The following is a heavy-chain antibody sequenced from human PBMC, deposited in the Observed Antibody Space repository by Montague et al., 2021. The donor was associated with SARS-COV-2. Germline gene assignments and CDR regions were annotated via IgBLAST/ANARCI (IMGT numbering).Heavy chain of an antibody. D-gene: IGHD3-10*01. V-gene: IGHV4-39*01. CDR3: ARREDYYGSGSYPN. CDR2: IYYSGST. J-gene: IGHJ4*02. Sequence: SETLSLTCTVSGGSISSSSYYWGWIRQPPGKGLEWIGSIYYSGSTYYNPSLKSRVTISVDTSKNQFSLKLSSVTAADTAVYYCARREDYYGSGSYPNWGQGTPVTVSP. CDR1: GGSISSSSYY.